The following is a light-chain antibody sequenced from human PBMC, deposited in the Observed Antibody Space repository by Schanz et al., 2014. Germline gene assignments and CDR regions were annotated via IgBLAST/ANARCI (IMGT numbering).Light chain of an antibody. CDR1: QSISTN. CDR2: GAS. V-gene: IGKV3-15*01. CDR3: QQYKSPPWT. Sequence: EIVLTQSPAALSVSPGQRGTLSCRASQSISTNLAWDQQKPGEAPRLLIYGASTRATGVPARFSGSGSGTYFTLSISSLQPDDFATYLCQQYKSPPWTFGQGTKVEIK. J-gene: IGKJ1*01.